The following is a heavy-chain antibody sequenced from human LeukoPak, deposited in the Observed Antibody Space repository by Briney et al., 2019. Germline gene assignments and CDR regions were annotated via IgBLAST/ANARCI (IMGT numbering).Heavy chain of an antibody. D-gene: IGHD2-8*01. J-gene: IGHJ4*02. CDR1: GGSFSGYY. Sequence: SETLSLTCAVYGGSFSGYYWSWIRQPPGKGLEWIGEINHSGSTNYNPSLKSRVTISVDTSKNQFSLKLSSVTAADTAVYYCARDPRIYCTNGICRDDYFDNWGQGTLVTVSS. CDR2: INHSGST. CDR3: ARDPRIYCTNGICRDDYFDN. V-gene: IGHV4-34*01.